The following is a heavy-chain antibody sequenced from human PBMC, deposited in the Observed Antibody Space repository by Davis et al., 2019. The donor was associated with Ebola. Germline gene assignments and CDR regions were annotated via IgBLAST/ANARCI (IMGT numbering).Heavy chain of an antibody. CDR3: AREVPYNRFDY. Sequence: MPSETLSLTCTVSGGSISSYYWSWIRQPPGKGLEWVGYISYSGSTNYNPSLKSRVTISVDTSKNQFSLKLSSVTAADTAVYYCAREVPYNRFDYWGQGTLVTVSS. CDR2: ISYSGST. V-gene: IGHV4-4*08. D-gene: IGHD1-1*01. J-gene: IGHJ4*02. CDR1: GGSISSYY.